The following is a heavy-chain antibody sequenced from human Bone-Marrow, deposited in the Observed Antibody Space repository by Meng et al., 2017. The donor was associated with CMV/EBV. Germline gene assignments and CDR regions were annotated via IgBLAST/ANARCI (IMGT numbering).Heavy chain of an antibody. CDR3: ASGSGWPFFDY. V-gene: IGHV1-18*01. D-gene: IGHD6-25*01. J-gene: IGHJ4*02. CDR1: GYSFTIYD. CDR2: ISAYNGHT. Sequence: ASVKVSCKASGYSFTIYDINWVRQAPGQGLEWMAWISAYNGHTNYAHKFQGRVTVTADTSTSTAYMELRSLRTDDTAVYYCASGSGWPFFDYWGQGTLVTVSS.